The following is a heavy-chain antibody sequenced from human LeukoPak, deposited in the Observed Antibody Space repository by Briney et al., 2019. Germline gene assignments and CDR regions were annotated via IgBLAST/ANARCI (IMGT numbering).Heavy chain of an antibody. D-gene: IGHD6-19*01. J-gene: IGHJ3*02. CDR1: GFTLSSYG. Sequence: PGRSLRLSCAASGFTLSSYGMHWVRQAPGKGLEWVAVIWYDGSNKYYADSVKGRFTISRDNSKNTLYLQMNSLRAEDTAVYYCASNLVAGTFDIWGQGTMVTVSS. CDR2: IWYDGSNK. CDR3: ASNLVAGTFDI. V-gene: IGHV3-33*01.